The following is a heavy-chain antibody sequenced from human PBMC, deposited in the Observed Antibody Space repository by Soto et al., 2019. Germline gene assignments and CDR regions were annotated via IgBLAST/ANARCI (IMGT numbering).Heavy chain of an antibody. V-gene: IGHV4-34*01. CDR2: INHSGST. J-gene: IGHJ6*02. CDR1: GGSFSGYY. Sequence: SETLSLTCAVYGGSFSGYYWSWIRQPPGKGLEWIGEINHSGSTNYNPSLKSRVTISVDTSKNQFSLKLSSVTAADTAVYYCARGHGYSSSFLSGGMDVWGQGTTVTVSS. CDR3: ARGHGYSSSFLSGGMDV. D-gene: IGHD6-6*01.